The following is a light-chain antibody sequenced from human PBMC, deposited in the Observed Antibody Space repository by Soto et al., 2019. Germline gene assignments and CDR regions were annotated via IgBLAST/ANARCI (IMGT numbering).Light chain of an antibody. CDR2: GTS. CDR3: QQYADSPLLS. CDR1: RSVGSNY. V-gene: IGKV3-20*01. Sequence: VVLTQSPGTLSLSPGERATLSCRASRSVGSNYLAWYQQKPGQAPRLLISGTSRRATGIPDRFSGSGSGTDFTLTISRLEPEDFAVYYCQQYADSPLLSVGGGTRLEI. J-gene: IGKJ4*01.